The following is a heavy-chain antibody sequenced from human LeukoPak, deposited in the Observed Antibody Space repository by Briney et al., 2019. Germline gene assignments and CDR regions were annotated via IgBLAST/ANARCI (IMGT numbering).Heavy chain of an antibody. J-gene: IGHJ3*02. CDR2: ISSRSSYI. CDR3: ARSYAIDAFDI. D-gene: IGHD2-2*01. V-gene: IGHV3-21*01. CDR1: GFTVSSNY. Sequence: GGSLRLSCAASGFTVSSNYMSWVRQAPGKGLEWVSSISSRSSYIYYADSVKGRFTISRDNAKNSLYLQMNSLRAEDTAVYYCARSYAIDAFDIWGQGTMVTVSS.